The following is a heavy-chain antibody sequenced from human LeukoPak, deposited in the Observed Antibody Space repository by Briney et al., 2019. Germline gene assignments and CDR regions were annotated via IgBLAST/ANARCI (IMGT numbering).Heavy chain of an antibody. D-gene: IGHD2-15*01. Sequence: ASVNVSCKASGYTFTSYAMNWVRQAPGQGLEWMGWINTNTGNPTYAQGFTGRFVFSLDTSVSTAYLQISSLKAEDTAVYYCASPVVVAALVDAFDIWGQGTMVTVSS. V-gene: IGHV7-4-1*02. J-gene: IGHJ3*02. CDR1: GYTFTSYA. CDR3: ASPVVVAALVDAFDI. CDR2: INTNTGNP.